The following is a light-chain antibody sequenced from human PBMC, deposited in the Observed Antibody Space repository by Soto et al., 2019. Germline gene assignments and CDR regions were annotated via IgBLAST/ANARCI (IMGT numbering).Light chain of an antibody. V-gene: IGKV1-33*01. CDR1: QDISSS. CDR3: QHCDYLPI. CDR2: DAS. J-gene: IGKJ3*01. Sequence: DIQMTQSPSSLSASVGDRVTITCQASQDISSSLNWYQHKPGKAPKLLIYDASILEAGVPSRFSGSGSGTDFTLTISSQQPEDVATYYCQHCDYLPIFGPGTTVDFK.